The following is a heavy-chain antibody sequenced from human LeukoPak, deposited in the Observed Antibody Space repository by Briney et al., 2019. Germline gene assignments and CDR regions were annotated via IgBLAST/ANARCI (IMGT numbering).Heavy chain of an antibody. CDR2: IRYDGSNK. CDR3: AKDLRDSSGWTFDY. V-gene: IGHV3-30*02. CDR1: GFTFSIYG. D-gene: IGHD6-19*01. Sequence: GGSPRLSCAASGFTFSIYGMLWVRQPPDKGREWVAFIRYDGSNKYYADSVKGRFTISRDNSKNTLYLQMNSLRAEDTAVYYCAKDLRDSSGWTFDYWGQGTLVTVSS. J-gene: IGHJ4*02.